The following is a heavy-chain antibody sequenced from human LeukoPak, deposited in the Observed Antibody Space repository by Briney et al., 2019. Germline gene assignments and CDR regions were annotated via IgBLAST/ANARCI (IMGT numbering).Heavy chain of an antibody. D-gene: IGHD4-17*01. Sequence: GGSLRLSCAASGFTFSSFGMHWVRQAPGKGLEWVAFIRYDGSNKYYADSVKGRFTISRDNSKNTLYLQMNSLRTEDTAVYYCANTPDYGDYAIDFWGQGTLVTVSS. J-gene: IGHJ4*02. CDR3: ANTPDYGDYAIDF. V-gene: IGHV3-30*02. CDR2: IRYDGSNK. CDR1: GFTFSSFG.